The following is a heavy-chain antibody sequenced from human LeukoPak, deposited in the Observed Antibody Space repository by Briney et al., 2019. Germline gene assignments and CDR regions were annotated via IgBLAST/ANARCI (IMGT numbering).Heavy chain of an antibody. D-gene: IGHD5-12*01. V-gene: IGHV3-7*01. Sequence: PGGSLRLSCSASGFTFSRDWMSWVRHTPGKGLECVAKIKPDGNEEYYMDSVKGRFTISRDNSKNSLYLHLISLRDEDTAVYYCAREIWWRFDHWGQGSLVPVSS. CDR1: GFTFSRDW. CDR3: AREIWWRFDH. J-gene: IGHJ4*02. CDR2: IKPDGNEE.